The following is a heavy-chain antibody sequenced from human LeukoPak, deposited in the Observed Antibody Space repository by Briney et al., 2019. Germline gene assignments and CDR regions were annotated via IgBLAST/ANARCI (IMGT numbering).Heavy chain of an antibody. V-gene: IGHV3-30*18. CDR2: ISSDGNDE. CDR1: GFTFNNFG. Sequence: GGPLRLSCAASGFTFNNFGMHWVRQAPGKGLEWVAVISSDGNDEYYANAVKGRFTISRDNSMNTLYLQMSSLRLEDTAIYYCAKDLTTLTLGKDYWGQGTLVTVSS. J-gene: IGHJ4*02. CDR3: AKDLTTLTLGKDY. D-gene: IGHD4-17*01.